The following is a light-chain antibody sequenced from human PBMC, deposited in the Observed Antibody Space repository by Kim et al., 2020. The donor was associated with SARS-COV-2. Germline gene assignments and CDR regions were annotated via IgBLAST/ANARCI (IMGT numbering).Light chain of an antibody. Sequence: EIVMTQSPATLSVSPGERATLSCRASQSVSSNLAWYQQKPGQAPRLLIYGASTRATGIPARFSGSGSGTEFTLTISSLQSEDFAVYYCQQYNNWPTRGVLFTFGPGTKVDIK. J-gene: IGKJ3*01. CDR3: QQYNNWPTRGVLFT. CDR1: QSVSSN. CDR2: GAS. V-gene: IGKV3-15*01.